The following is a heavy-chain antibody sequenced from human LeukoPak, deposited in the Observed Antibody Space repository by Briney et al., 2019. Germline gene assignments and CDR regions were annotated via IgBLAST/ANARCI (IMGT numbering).Heavy chain of an antibody. CDR3: AKDLIEAVAGSRFAFDI. D-gene: IGHD6-19*01. V-gene: IGHV3-23*01. J-gene: IGHJ3*02. Sequence: PGGSLRLSCAASGFTFSSYAMSWVRQAPGKGLGWVSAISGSGGSTYYADSVKGRFTISRDNSKNTLYLQMNSLRAEDTAVYYCAKDLIEAVAGSRFAFDIWGQGTMVTVSS. CDR1: GFTFSSYA. CDR2: ISGSGGST.